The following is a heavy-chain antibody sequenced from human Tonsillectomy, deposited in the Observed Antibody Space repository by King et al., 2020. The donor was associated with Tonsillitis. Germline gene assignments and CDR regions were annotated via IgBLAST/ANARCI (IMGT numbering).Heavy chain of an antibody. CDR2: ISYDGSNK. CDR1: GFTFSSYA. J-gene: IGHJ5*02. Sequence: HVQLVESGGGVVQPGRSLRLSCAASGFTFSSYAMHWVRQAPGKGLEWVAVISYDGSNKYYADSVKGRFTISRDNSKNTLYLQMNSLRAEDTAVYYCARDAEYCSGGSCWETENWFDPWGQGTLVTVSS. D-gene: IGHD2-15*01. V-gene: IGHV3-30*04. CDR3: ARDAEYCSGGSCWETENWFDP.